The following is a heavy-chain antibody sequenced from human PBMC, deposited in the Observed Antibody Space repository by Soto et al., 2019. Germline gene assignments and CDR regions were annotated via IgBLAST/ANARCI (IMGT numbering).Heavy chain of an antibody. D-gene: IGHD6-6*01. V-gene: IGHV3-23*01. J-gene: IGHJ4*02. CDR2: ISGSGGST. CDR1: GFTFSSYA. Sequence: GWSLRLSCAASGFTFSSYAMSWVRQAPGKGLEWVSAISGSGGSTYYADSVKGRFTISRDNSKNTLYLQMNSLRAEDTAVYYCAKEVHVGIAARGVYFDYWGQGTLVTVSS. CDR3: AKEVHVGIAARGVYFDY.